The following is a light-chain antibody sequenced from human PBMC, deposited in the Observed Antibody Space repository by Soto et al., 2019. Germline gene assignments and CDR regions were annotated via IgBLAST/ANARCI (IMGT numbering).Light chain of an antibody. V-gene: IGLV2-14*01. CDR3: SSYRISSTAVV. Sequence: QSVLTQPASVSGSPGQSITISCTGTSSDVGGYNYVSWYQQHPGKAPKLMIYDVSNRPSGISNRFSGSKSGNTASLTISGLQAEDEADYYCSSYRISSTAVVFGGGTKLTVL. CDR1: SSDVGGYNY. CDR2: DVS. J-gene: IGLJ2*01.